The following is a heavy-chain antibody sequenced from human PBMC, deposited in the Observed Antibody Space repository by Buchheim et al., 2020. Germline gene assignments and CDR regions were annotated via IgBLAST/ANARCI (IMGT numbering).Heavy chain of an antibody. CDR3: ARDQRTQQWLVSSYYYGMDV. CDR1: GFTFSSYA. J-gene: IGHJ6*02. CDR2: ISYDGSNK. V-gene: IGHV3-30*04. D-gene: IGHD6-19*01. Sequence: QVQLVESGGGVVQPGRSLRLSCAASGFTFSSYAMHWVRQAPGKGLEWVAVISYDGSNKYYADSVKGRFTISRATSKNTLYLQMNSLRAEDTAVYYCARDQRTQQWLVSSYYYGMDVWGQGTT.